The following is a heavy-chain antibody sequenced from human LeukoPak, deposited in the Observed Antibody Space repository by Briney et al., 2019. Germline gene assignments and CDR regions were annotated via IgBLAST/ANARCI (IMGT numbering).Heavy chain of an antibody. CDR2: INHSGST. CDR1: GGSFSGYY. Sequence: PSETLSLTCAVYGGSFSGYYWSWIRQPPGKGLEWIGEINHSGSTNYNPSLKSRVTISVDTSKNPFSLKLSSVTAADTAVYYCARGLRYCSGGSCYYYYYYGMDVWGQGTTVTVSS. J-gene: IGHJ6*02. V-gene: IGHV4-34*01. CDR3: ARGLRYCSGGSCYYYYYYGMDV. D-gene: IGHD2-15*01.